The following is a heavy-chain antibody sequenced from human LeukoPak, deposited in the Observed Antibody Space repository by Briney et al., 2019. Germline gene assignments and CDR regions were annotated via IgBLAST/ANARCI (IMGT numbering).Heavy chain of an antibody. V-gene: IGHV4-59*08. CDR3: ARHGGYSSSWYNWFDP. CDR1: GGSISSYY. J-gene: IGHJ5*02. D-gene: IGHD6-13*01. Sequence: SETLSLTCTVSGGSISSYYWSWIRQPPGKGLEWIGYIYYSGSTNYNPSLKSRVTISVDTSKNQFSLKLSSVTAADTAVYYCARHGGYSSSWYNWFDPWGQGTLVTVSS. CDR2: IYYSGST.